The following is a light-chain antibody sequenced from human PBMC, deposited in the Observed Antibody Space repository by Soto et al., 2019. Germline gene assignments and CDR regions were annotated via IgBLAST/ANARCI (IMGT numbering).Light chain of an antibody. CDR1: SSDVGGYNY. CDR3: SSFTSSSTLV. Sequence: QSVLTQPASVSGSPGQSITISCTGTSSDVGGYNYVSWFQHHPGKAPKLMIYDVSSRPSWVSNRFSGSKSGNTASLTISGLQAEDEADYYCSSFTSSSTLVFGGGTKLTVL. V-gene: IGLV2-14*03. J-gene: IGLJ3*02. CDR2: DVS.